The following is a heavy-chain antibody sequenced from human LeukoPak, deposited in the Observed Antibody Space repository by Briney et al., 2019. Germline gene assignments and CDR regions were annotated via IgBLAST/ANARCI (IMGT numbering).Heavy chain of an antibody. CDR1: GGSISSGSYY. CDR2: IYTSGST. J-gene: IGHJ6*03. Sequence: SETLSLTCTVSGGSISSGSYYWSWIRQPAGKGLEWIGRIYTSGSTNYNPSLKSRVTISVDRSKNQFSLKLSSVTAADTAVYYCARDPEYSSRPDYYYYRAVGGKGTPVTVSS. CDR3: ARDPEYSSRPDYYYYRAV. D-gene: IGHD5-18*01. V-gene: IGHV4-61*02.